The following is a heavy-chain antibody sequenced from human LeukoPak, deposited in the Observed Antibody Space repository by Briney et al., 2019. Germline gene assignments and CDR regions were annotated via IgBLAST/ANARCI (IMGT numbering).Heavy chain of an antibody. CDR3: ARERYYYDSSGYYYYYYGMDV. Sequence: GGSLRHSCAASGFTFSSYGMHWVRQAPGKGLEWVAVIWYDGSNKYYADSVKGRFTISRDNSKNTLYLQMNSLRAEDTAVYYCARERYYYDSSGYYYYYYGMDVWGQGTTVTVSS. D-gene: IGHD3-22*01. V-gene: IGHV3-33*01. CDR2: IWYDGSNK. J-gene: IGHJ6*02. CDR1: GFTFSSYG.